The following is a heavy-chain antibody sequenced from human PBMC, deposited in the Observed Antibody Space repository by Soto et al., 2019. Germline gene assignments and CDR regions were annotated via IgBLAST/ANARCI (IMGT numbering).Heavy chain of an antibody. D-gene: IGHD5-18*01. CDR3: ARLTAMVYY. CDR2: IYYRGST. CDR1: GGSISSSGYY. J-gene: IGHJ4*02. V-gene: IGHV4-39*01. Sequence: PSETLSLTCTVSGGSISSSGYYWGWIRQPPGKGLEWIGSIYYRGSTYYNPSLKSRVTISVDTSKNQFSLKLSSVTAADTAVYYCARLTAMVYYWGQGTLVTVSS.